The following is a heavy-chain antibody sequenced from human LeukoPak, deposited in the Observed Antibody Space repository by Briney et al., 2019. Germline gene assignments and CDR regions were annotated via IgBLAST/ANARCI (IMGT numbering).Heavy chain of an antibody. CDR3: ARGYAGGYFDL. D-gene: IGHD5-12*01. CDR2: INSDGSNT. CDR1: GFTFSNYW. V-gene: IGHV3-74*01. J-gene: IGHJ2*01. Sequence: GGSLRLSCAASGFTFSNYWMHWVRQGPGKGLVWVSRINSDGSNTAYADSVKGRFTISRDNAKNTLSLQMNSLRAEDTAVYYCARGYAGGYFDLWGRGTLVTVSS.